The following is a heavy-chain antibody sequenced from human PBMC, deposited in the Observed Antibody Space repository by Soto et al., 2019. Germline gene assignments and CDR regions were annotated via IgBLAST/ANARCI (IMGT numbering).Heavy chain of an antibody. CDR1: GGSMTKYY. Sequence: SQTLSLTCTVAGGSMTKYYWSWIRQPAGKGLEWIGRIYTSGCTRYNPSLKRRVTMPIGTANKHFSLSLKSVTAADTAVYYCARTVGAAYNGDFWGQGAMVPVS. J-gene: IGHJ4*02. CDR2: IYTSGCT. V-gene: IGHV4-4*07. CDR3: ARTVGAAYNGDF. D-gene: IGHD1-26*01.